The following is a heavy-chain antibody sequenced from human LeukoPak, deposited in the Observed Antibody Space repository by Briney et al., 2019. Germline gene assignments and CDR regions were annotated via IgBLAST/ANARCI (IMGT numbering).Heavy chain of an antibody. CDR1: GYTFTSYG. CDR2: ISAYNGNT. D-gene: IGHD3-22*01. CDR3: ARGYYDSSGYYHDAFDI. V-gene: IGHV1-18*01. Sequence: ASVTVSCKASGYTFTSYGISWVRQAPGQGLEWMGWISAYNGNTNYAQKLQGRVTMTTDTSTSTAYMELRSLRSDDTAVYYCARGYYDSSGYYHDAFDIWGQGTMVTVSS. J-gene: IGHJ3*02.